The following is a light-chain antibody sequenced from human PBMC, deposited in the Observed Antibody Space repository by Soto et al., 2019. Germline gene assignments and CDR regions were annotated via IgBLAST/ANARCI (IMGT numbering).Light chain of an antibody. J-gene: IGLJ3*02. CDR3: SSYTTSSTHWV. V-gene: IGLV2-14*01. CDR2: EVS. CDR1: SSDVGGYNY. Sequence: QSVLTQPASVSGSPGQSITISCTGTSSDVGGYNYVSWYQQHPGKAPKLMIYEVSNRPSGVSNRFSGSTSGNTASLTISGLQAEDEADYYCSSYTTSSTHWVFGGGTKLTVL.